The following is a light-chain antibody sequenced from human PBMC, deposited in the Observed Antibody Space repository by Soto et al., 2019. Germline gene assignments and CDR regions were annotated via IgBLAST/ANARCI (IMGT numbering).Light chain of an antibody. CDR1: QSVSSSS. J-gene: IGKJ4*01. Sequence: EIVLTQSPGTLSLSTGERATLSCRASQSVSSSSLAWYQHKPGQAPRLLIYGASSRATGIPDRFSGSGSGTDFTLTISRLEPEDFEVYYCKQYGNATRTCGGGTKVEIK. V-gene: IGKV3-20*01. CDR2: GAS. CDR3: KQYGNATRT.